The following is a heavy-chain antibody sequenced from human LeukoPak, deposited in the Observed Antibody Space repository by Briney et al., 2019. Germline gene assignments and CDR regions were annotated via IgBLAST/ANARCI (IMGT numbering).Heavy chain of an antibody. CDR2: IRGKADGETT. CDR3: ARAQLGHDNWFDP. CDR1: GFTFSNAW. J-gene: IGHJ5*02. D-gene: IGHD7-27*01. V-gene: IGHV3-15*01. Sequence: GGSLRLSCAASGFTFSNAWMTWVRQALGKGPEWLGRIRGKADGETTDYAAPVKGRFTISRDDSKNILYLQMNSLTTEDTAVYHCARAQLGHDNWFDPWGQGTLVTVSS.